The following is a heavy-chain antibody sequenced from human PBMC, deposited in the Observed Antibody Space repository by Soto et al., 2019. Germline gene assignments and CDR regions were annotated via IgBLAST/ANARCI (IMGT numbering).Heavy chain of an antibody. CDR1: GFIFSSYW. D-gene: IGHD2-2*01. Sequence: EVQVVESGGGLVQPGGSLRLSCAASGFIFSSYWMSWVRQVPGKGLEWVANINQDGSERHYVDSVRGRFTISRDNAKNSLYLLMNSLKTEDTAIYYCTRDGPLSSPTSGWFDPWGQGTLVTVSS. CDR2: INQDGSER. CDR3: TRDGPLSSPTSGWFDP. J-gene: IGHJ5*02. V-gene: IGHV3-7*05.